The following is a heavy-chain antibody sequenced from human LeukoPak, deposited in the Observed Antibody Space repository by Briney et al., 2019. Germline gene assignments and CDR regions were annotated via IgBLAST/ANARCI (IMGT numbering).Heavy chain of an antibody. V-gene: IGHV3-33*01. Sequence: GTSLRLSCAASGFSFSSYLMHWVRQAPGKGLEWVALIGFDVGRKYYGDSVKGRFTIFRDNSKNTLYLQMNSLSDEDTAVYFCARERLENCHDDSCPDAFDIWGQGTMVTVSS. D-gene: IGHD2-15*01. CDR3: ARERLENCHDDSCPDAFDI. CDR1: GFSFSSYL. CDR2: IGFDVGRK. J-gene: IGHJ3*02.